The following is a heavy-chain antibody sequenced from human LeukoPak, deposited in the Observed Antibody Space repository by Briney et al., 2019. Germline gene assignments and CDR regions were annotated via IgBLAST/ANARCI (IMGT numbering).Heavy chain of an antibody. Sequence: PGGSLRLSCAASGFTFSSYAMSWVRQAPGKGLEWVSAIIGSGGSTFYADSVEGRFTISRDNSKNTLYLQMNSLRAEDTAIYYCANSNRFDFWGQGTLVTVSS. CDR1: GFTFSSYA. V-gene: IGHV3-23*01. J-gene: IGHJ4*02. CDR3: ANSNRFDF. D-gene: IGHD2-2*01. CDR2: IIGSGGST.